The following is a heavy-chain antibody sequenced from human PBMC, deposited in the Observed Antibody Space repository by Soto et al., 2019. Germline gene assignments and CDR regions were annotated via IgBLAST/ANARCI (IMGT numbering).Heavy chain of an antibody. J-gene: IGHJ6*02. CDR1: GASISSGGYY. CDR3: AASCVGCGGFNYYGMDV. CDR2: IYYSGTT. Sequence: QVQLQESGPGLVKPSQTLSLTCSVSGASISSGGYYWNWIRQHPGKGLEWIGYIYYSGTTYYNPSLTCRVTIAVDTSKNQFSLKLSSVTAADTAVYYCAASCVGCGGFNYYGMDVWGQGTTVTVSS. V-gene: IGHV4-31*03. D-gene: IGHD2-21*01.